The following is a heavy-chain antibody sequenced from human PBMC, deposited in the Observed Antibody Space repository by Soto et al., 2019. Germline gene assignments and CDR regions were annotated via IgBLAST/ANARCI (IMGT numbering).Heavy chain of an antibody. Sequence: QVQLQESGPGLVKPSQTLSLTCTVSGGSISSGGYYWSWIRQHPGKGLEWIGYIYYSGSTYYNPSLKSRVTLSVDTSKNQFSLKLSSVTAADTAVYYCARDLWFGELFAGADIWGQGTMVTVSS. CDR3: ARDLWFGELFAGADI. D-gene: IGHD3-10*01. J-gene: IGHJ3*02. CDR2: IYYSGST. V-gene: IGHV4-31*03. CDR1: GGSISSGGYY.